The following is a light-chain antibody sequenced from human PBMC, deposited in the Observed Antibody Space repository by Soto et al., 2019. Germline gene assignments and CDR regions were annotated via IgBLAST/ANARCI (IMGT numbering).Light chain of an antibody. CDR1: SSDVGGYDY. V-gene: IGLV2-14*01. Sequence: QSVLTQPASVSGSPGQSITISCTGTSSDVGGYDYVSWYQHFPGKAPKLIIYEVSNRPSGVSNRFSGSKSGNTASLTISGLQAEDEADYYCISYIPSTTTHWVFGGGTKLTVL. J-gene: IGLJ3*02. CDR2: EVS. CDR3: ISYIPSTTTHWV.